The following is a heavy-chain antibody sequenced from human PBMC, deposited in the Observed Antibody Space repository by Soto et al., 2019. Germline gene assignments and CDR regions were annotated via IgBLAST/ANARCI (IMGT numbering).Heavy chain of an antibody. D-gene: IGHD6-6*01. J-gene: IGHJ4*02. Sequence: QVQLHQWGAGLLKPSETLSLACSIYSGSFSGYYWSWIRQPPGKGLEWIGEISQSGHTNYSPSLKCRVSISIDTSKKQFSLNLASVSAADTAVYYCARAPKVSGSSQTRPDFWGQGTLVTVSS. CDR1: SGSFSGYY. CDR3: ARAPKVSGSSQTRPDF. CDR2: ISQSGHT. V-gene: IGHV4-34*01.